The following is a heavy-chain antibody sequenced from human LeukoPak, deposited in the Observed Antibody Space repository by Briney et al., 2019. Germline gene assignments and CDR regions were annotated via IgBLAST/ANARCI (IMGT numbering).Heavy chain of an antibody. Sequence: ASVKVSCKASGYPFTNSDINWVRQAAGQGLEWMGWMNPNNGNTGYAQKFQGRVTMTRDTSIDTAYMELGSLTSEDTAVYYCAKQGNFVGSGSYSGNWFDFWGQGNLVTVSS. CDR1: GYPFTNSD. CDR3: AKQGNFVGSGSYSGNWFDF. CDR2: MNPNNGNT. J-gene: IGHJ5*01. V-gene: IGHV1-8*01. D-gene: IGHD3-10*01.